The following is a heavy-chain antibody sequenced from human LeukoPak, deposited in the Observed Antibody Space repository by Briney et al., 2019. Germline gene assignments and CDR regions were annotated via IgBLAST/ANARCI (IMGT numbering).Heavy chain of an antibody. CDR2: IDPSDSYT. V-gene: IGHV5-10-1*01. J-gene: IGHJ2*01. CDR3: ARLTVAAGTWYFDL. CDR1: GYSFTSYW. Sequence: GESLKISCQVSGYSFTSYWITWVRQMPGKGLEWMGRIDPSDSYTNYSPSFQGHVTISADKSISTAYLQWSSLRASDTAMYYCARLTVAAGTWYFDLWGRGTLVTVSS. D-gene: IGHD6-13*01.